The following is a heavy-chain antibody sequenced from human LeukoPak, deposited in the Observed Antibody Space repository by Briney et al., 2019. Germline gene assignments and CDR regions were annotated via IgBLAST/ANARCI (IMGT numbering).Heavy chain of an antibody. CDR2: INPNSGGT. CDR3: ARLVRVYYYYYMDV. J-gene: IGHJ6*03. Sequence: ASVKVSCKASGYTFTCYYMHWVRQAPGQGLEWMGWINPNSGGTNYAQKFQGRVTMTRDTSISTAYMELSRLRSDDTAVYYCARLVRVYYYYYMDVWGKGTTVTVSS. CDR1: GYTFTCYY. D-gene: IGHD6-13*01. V-gene: IGHV1-2*02.